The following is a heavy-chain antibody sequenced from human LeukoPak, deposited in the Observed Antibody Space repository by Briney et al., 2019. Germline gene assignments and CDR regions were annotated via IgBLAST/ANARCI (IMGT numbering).Heavy chain of an antibody. J-gene: IGHJ4*02. D-gene: IGHD6-13*01. V-gene: IGHV1-2*02. CDR3: ARDSEQQLLVD. CDR1: GYTFTSYA. Sequence: VASVKVSCKASGYTFTSYAMNWVRQAPGQGLEWMGWINPNSGGTNYAQKFQGRVTMTRDTSISTAYMELSRLRSDDTAVYYCARDSEQQLLVDWGQGTLVTVSS. CDR2: INPNSGGT.